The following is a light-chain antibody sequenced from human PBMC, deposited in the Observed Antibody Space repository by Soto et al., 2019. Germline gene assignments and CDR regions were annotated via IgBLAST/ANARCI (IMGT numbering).Light chain of an antibody. J-gene: IGKJ1*01. CDR1: QGISNY. Sequence: DIQMTQSPSSLSASVGDRVTITCRASQGISNYLAWYQQKPGKVPKLLIYAASTLHLGVLSRFSGSGSGTDFTLTISSLQPEDVATYYCQKYNSAPPETFGQGTKVEIK. CDR2: AAS. CDR3: QKYNSAPPET. V-gene: IGKV1-27*01.